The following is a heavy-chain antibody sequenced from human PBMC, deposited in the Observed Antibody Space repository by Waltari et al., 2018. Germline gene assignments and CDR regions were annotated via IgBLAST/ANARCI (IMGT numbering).Heavy chain of an antibody. Sequence: EVQLVESGGGLVQPGGSLRLSCAASGFTFRSYWMSWVRQAPGKGLEWVANIKQDGSEKYYVDSVKGRFTISRDNAKNSLYLQMNSLRAEDTAVYYCAGIAAPRGVEYWGQGTLVTVSS. D-gene: IGHD6-6*01. CDR2: IKQDGSEK. CDR1: GFTFRSYW. CDR3: AGIAAPRGVEY. V-gene: IGHV3-7*01. J-gene: IGHJ4*02.